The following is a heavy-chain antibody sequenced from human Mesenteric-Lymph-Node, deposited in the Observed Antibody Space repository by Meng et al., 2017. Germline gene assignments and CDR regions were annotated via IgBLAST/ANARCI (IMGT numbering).Heavy chain of an antibody. Sequence: EVQRVESGGGLVKPGGSLRLSCAVSGFTFSGAWMSWVRQAPGKGLEWVSRIKSKRDGETTDYAAPVKGRFTISRDDSENTVYLQMNSLKAEDTAVYYCTHGHLAGTFFDYWSQGILVTASS. J-gene: IGHJ4*02. CDR3: THGHLAGTFFDY. CDR1: GFTFSGAW. V-gene: IGHV3-15*01. D-gene: IGHD1-1*01. CDR2: IKSKRDGETT.